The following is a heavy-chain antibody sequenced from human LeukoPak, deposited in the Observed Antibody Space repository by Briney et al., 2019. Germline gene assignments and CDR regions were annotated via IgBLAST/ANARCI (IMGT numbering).Heavy chain of an antibody. J-gene: IGHJ4*01. D-gene: IGHD4-17*01. CDR3: ARDPPYYGDASFYFDY. CDR1: GYTFTGYY. V-gene: IGHV1-2*06. CDR2: INPNSGGT. Sequence: ASVKVSCKASGYTFTGYYMHWVRQAPGQGLEWMGRINPNSGGTNYAQKFQGRVTMTRDTSISTAYMELSRLRSEDTAVYYCARDPPYYGDASFYFDYWGQGTLVTVSS.